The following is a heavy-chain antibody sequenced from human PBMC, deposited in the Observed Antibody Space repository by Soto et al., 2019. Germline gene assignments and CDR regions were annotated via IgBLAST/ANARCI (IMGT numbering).Heavy chain of an antibody. D-gene: IGHD3-3*01. J-gene: IGHJ4*02. CDR2: FDPEDGET. Sequence: ASVKVSCKVSGYTLTELSMHWVRQAPGKGLEWMGGFDPEDGETIYAQKFQGRVTMTEDTSTDTAYMELSSLRSEDTAVYYCATAKYFDLPGVPYYFVYWCQGTLVTVSS. CDR1: GYTLTELS. V-gene: IGHV1-24*01. CDR3: ATAKYFDLPGVPYYFVY.